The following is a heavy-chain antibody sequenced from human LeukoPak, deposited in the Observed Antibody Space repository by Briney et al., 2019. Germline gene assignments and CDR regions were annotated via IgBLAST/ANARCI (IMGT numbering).Heavy chain of an antibody. D-gene: IGHD5-12*01. V-gene: IGHV3-9*01. J-gene: IGHJ5*02. CDR2: TSWNSASL. CDR3: ARGPYGGYERGWFDP. CDR1: GFKFNDHA. Sequence: GGSLRLSCAASGFKFNDHAMHWIRQVPGKGLEWVSGTSWNSASLGYADSVKGRVTISRDNAKNSLYLQMNSLRLEDTALYYCARGPYGGYERGWFDPWGQGTLVTVSS.